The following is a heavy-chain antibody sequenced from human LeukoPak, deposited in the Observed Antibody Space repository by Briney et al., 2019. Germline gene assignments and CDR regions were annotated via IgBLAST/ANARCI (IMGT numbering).Heavy chain of an antibody. CDR2: IYYSGST. D-gene: IGHD3-10*01. Sequence: TSQTLSLTCTVSGGSISSGDYYWSWIRQPPGKGLERIGYIYYSGSTYYNPSLKSRVTISVDTSKNQFSLKLSSVTAADTAVYYCARDLTMVRGLYGMDVWGQGTTVTVSS. CDR3: ARDLTMVRGLYGMDV. V-gene: IGHV4-30-4*01. CDR1: GGSISSGDYY. J-gene: IGHJ6*02.